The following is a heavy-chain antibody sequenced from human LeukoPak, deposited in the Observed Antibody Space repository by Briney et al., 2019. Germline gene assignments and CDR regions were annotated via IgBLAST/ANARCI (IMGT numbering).Heavy chain of an antibody. Sequence: SVKLSCKASRGTFSSYAISWVRQAPGQGLEGMGGIIPIFVIANYANKFQRRGTITAYESTSTAYIELSKLRADDTSVYYCASPLHSTYDTPYYFDYWGKGTLVSVSS. CDR3: ASPLHSTYDTPYYFDY. CDR1: RGTFSSYA. D-gene: IGHD3-22*01. CDR2: IIPIFVIA. J-gene: IGHJ4*02. V-gene: IGHV1-69*13.